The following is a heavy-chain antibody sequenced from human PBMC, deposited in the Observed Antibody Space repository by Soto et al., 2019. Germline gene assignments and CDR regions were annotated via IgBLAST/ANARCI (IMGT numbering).Heavy chain of an antibody. J-gene: IGHJ6*03. CDR3: AKLVTFGGVIAIYMDV. CDR1: GFTFYDYA. D-gene: IGHD3-16*02. V-gene: IGHV3-9*01. CDR2: ISWNSGSI. Sequence: GGSLRLSCAASGFTFYDYAMHWVRQAPGKGLEWVSGISWNSGSIGYADSVKGRFTISRDNAKNSLYLQMNSLRAEDTAVYYCAKLVTFGGVIAIYMDVWGKGTTVTVS.